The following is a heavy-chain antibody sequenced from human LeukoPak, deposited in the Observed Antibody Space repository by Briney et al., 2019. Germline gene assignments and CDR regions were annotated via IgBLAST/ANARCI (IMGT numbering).Heavy chain of an antibody. CDR2: INHSGST. J-gene: IGHJ4*02. Sequence: SETLSLTCAVYGGSFSGYYWSWIRQPPGKGLEWIGEINHSGSTNYNPSLKSRVTISVDTSKNQFSLKLSSVTAADTAVYYCATLGESDFDYWGQGNLVTVSS. V-gene: IGHV4-34*01. CDR3: ATLGESDFDY. CDR1: GGSFSGYY.